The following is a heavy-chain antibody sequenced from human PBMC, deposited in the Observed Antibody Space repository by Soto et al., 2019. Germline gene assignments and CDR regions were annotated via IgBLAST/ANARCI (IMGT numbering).Heavy chain of an antibody. D-gene: IGHD2-8*02. J-gene: IGHJ4*02. V-gene: IGHV1-2*02. CDR1: GYSFTGYY. CDR3: ARGDYGTGGYPFPYFDY. CDR2: INPDSGAT. Sequence: HEHLVQSGAEVKRPGASLKVSCKASGYSFTGYYLHWVRQAPGQGLAWMGWINPDSGATNYAQNFQGRVTLTSDTSISTASMDLTSLTSDDTAVYYCARGDYGTGGYPFPYFDYWGQGTLVIVSS.